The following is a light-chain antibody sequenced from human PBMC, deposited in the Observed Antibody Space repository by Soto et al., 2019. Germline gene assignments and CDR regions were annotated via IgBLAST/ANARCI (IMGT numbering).Light chain of an antibody. CDR2: GAS. CDR1: QSIRTK. V-gene: IGKV3-15*01. CDR3: QQYFNWPLTWT. Sequence: EIVLTQSPATLSLSAGRTVTLSCRASQSIRTKVAWYQRIPGQAPRLLLYGASTRATGVPARFSGSGSGIEFTLTISSLQSEDSAFYYCQQYFNWPLTWTFGPGTKVDIK. J-gene: IGKJ3*01.